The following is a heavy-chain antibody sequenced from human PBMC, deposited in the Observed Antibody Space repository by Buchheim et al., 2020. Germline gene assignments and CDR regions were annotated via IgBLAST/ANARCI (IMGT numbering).Heavy chain of an antibody. CDR2: ITTTSSYI. J-gene: IGHJ4*02. CDR1: GFTFGSYS. CDR3: ARDQRHYYDSSGYFYSDLGLNDY. D-gene: IGHD3-22*01. V-gene: IGHV3-21*01. Sequence: EVQLVESGGGLVKPGGSLRLSCAASGFTFGSYSMNWVRQAPGKGLEWVSSITTTSSYIYYADSVKGRFTVSRDNAKSSLYLQMNSLRAEDTAVYYCARDQRHYYDSSGYFYSDLGLNDYWGQGAL.